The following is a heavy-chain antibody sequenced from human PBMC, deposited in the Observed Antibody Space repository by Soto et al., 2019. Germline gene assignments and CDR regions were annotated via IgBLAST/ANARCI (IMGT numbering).Heavy chain of an antibody. CDR2: ISGSGGST. J-gene: IGHJ6*02. CDR1: GFTFSSYA. CDR3: AKEGYYDSSGYSRYYYGMDV. D-gene: IGHD3-22*01. V-gene: IGHV3-23*01. Sequence: GGSLRLCCAASGFTFSSYAMSWVRQAPGKGLEWVSAISGSGGSTYYADSVKGRFTIPRDNSKNTLYLQMNSLRAEDTAVYYCAKEGYYDSSGYSRYYYGMDVWGQGTTVTVSS.